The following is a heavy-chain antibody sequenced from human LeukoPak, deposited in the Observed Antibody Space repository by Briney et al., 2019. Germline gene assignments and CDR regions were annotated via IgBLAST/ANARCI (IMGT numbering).Heavy chain of an antibody. CDR3: ARDIVVVPAANYYYGMNV. CDR2: MNPNSGNT. CDR1: GYTFTSYD. J-gene: IGHJ6*02. D-gene: IGHD2-2*01. V-gene: IGHV1-8*01. Sequence: GASVKVSCKASGYTFTSYDINWVRQATGQGLEWMGWMNPNSGNTGYAQKFQGRVTMTRNTSISTAYMELSSLRSEDTAVYHCARDIVVVPAANYYYGMNVWGQGTTVTVSS.